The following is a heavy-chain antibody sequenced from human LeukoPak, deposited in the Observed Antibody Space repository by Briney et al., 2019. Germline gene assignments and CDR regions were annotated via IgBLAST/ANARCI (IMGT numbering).Heavy chain of an antibody. V-gene: IGHV4-59*12. CDR2: IYYTGST. CDR1: GGSISTYY. Sequence: SETLSLTCTVSGGSISTYYWSWIRQPPGKGLEWIGYIYYTGSTNYNPSLKSRVTMSVDTSKNQFSLKLSSVTAADTAVYYCARDQYCSSTSCYSNWGQGTLVTVSS. CDR3: ARDQYCSSTSCYSN. J-gene: IGHJ4*02. D-gene: IGHD2-2*01.